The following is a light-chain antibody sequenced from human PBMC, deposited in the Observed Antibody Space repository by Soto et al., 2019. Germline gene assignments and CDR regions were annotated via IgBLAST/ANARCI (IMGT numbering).Light chain of an antibody. CDR3: CSYAGNFAWV. Sequence: QSVLTQPRSVSGSPGQSVTISCTGSSSDVGNYNYVSWYQQHPGKAPKLMIYDVTKRPSGVPDRFSGSKSGNTAPLTISGLQVDDEADYYCCSYAGNFAWVFGGGTKVTV. CDR2: DVT. V-gene: IGLV2-11*01. J-gene: IGLJ3*02. CDR1: SSDVGNYNY.